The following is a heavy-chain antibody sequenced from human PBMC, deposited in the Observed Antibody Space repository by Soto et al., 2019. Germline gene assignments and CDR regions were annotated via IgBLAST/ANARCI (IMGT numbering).Heavy chain of an antibody. J-gene: IGHJ6*02. Sequence: SETLSLTCAVYGGSFSGYYWSWIRQPPGKGLEWIGEINHSGSTNYSPSLKSRVTISVDTSKNQFSLKLSSVTAADTAVYYCARGGSSWYVYYYYGMDVWGQGTTVTVSS. V-gene: IGHV4-34*01. D-gene: IGHD6-13*01. CDR2: INHSGST. CDR1: GGSFSGYY. CDR3: ARGGSSWYVYYYYGMDV.